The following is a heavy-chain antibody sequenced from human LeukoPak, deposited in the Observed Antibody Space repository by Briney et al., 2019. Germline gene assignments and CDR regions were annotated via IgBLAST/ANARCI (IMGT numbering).Heavy chain of an antibody. J-gene: IGHJ4*02. CDR2: ISGSGGST. CDR1: GFTFSSYA. D-gene: IGHD3-10*01. V-gene: IGHV3-23*01. Sequence: PGGSLRLSCAASGFTFSSYAMSWVRQAPGKGLEGVSAISGSGGSTYYADSVKGRFTISRDNSKNTLYLQMNSLRAEDTAVYYCAKLWAMVQDLGGYWGQGTLVTVSS. CDR3: AKLWAMVQDLGGY.